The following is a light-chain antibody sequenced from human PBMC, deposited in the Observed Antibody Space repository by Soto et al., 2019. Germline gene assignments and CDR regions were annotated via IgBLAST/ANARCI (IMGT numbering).Light chain of an antibody. J-gene: IGLJ2*01. Sequence: QSVLTQPASVSGSPGQSITISCTGTSSDVGGYNYVSWYQQHPGKAPKLMIYDVSNRPSGVSNRFSGSKSGNTASLTISGLQSQDQADYYCSSYTSSSTRVFGRRTHQPVL. CDR2: DVS. CDR3: SSYTSSSTRV. CDR1: SSDVGGYNY. V-gene: IGLV2-14*01.